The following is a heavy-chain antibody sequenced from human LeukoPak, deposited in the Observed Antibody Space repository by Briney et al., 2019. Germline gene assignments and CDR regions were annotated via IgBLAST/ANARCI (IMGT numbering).Heavy chain of an antibody. J-gene: IGHJ3*02. CDR1: GFTFSSYD. CDR2: IGTAGDT. Sequence: GGSLRLSCAASGFTFSSYDMHWVRQATGKGLEWVSAIGTAGDTYYPGSVKVRFTISRENAKNSLYLQMNSLRAGDTAVYYCARGRAAGPSSDFDIWGQGTMVTVSS. D-gene: IGHD6-6*01. V-gene: IGHV3-13*01. CDR3: ARGRAAGPSSDFDI.